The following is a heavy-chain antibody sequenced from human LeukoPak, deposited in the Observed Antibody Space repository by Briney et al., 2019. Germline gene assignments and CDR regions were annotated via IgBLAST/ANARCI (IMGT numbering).Heavy chain of an antibody. CDR3: ARSKRRTDSRLVASASDF. CDR2: ISSSGSDI. CDR1: GFTFSSYE. D-gene: IGHD6-13*01. J-gene: IGHJ4*02. V-gene: IGHV3-48*03. Sequence: GGSLRLSCVVSGFTFSSYEMNWVRQAPGKGLEWISYISSSGSDIYYADSVRGRFTLSRDNANNSLYLQMNSLRAEDTAVYYCARSKRRTDSRLVASASDFWGQGTLVTVSS.